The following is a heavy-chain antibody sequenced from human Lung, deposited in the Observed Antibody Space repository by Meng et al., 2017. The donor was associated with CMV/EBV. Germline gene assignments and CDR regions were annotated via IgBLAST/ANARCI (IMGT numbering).Heavy chain of an antibody. CDR3: ARAEADTGNFDY. V-gene: IGHV4-4*07. CDR2: IYTSGTT. CDR1: GGSISSYD. J-gene: IGHJ4*02. D-gene: IGHD6-19*01. Sequence: VQLQDAGPGLVNPSETLSLTCTVSGGSISSYDWSWIRQSAGKGLEWIGRIYTSGTTIYNPSLKSRLTLSLDTSKNQFSLKLNSVTAADTAVYYCARAEADTGNFDYWGQGTLVTVSS.